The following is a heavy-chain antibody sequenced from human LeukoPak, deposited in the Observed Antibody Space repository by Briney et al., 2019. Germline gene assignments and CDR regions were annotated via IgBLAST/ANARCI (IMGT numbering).Heavy chain of an antibody. J-gene: IGHJ5*02. D-gene: IGHD3-3*01. Sequence: SETLSLTRTVSGGSIGSYYWSWIRQPPGKGLEWIGYIYYSGSTNYNPSLKSRVTISVDTSKNQFSLKLSSVTAADTAVYYCARTSYDFWSGPYNWFDPWGQGTLVTVSS. V-gene: IGHV4-59*01. CDR3: ARTSYDFWSGPYNWFDP. CDR2: IYYSGST. CDR1: GGSIGSYY.